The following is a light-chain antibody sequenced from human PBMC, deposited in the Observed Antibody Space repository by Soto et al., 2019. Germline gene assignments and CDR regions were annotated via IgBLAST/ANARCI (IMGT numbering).Light chain of an antibody. CDR3: QQYGRSPWT. Sequence: EIVLTQSPGTLSLSPGDRATLSCRASQSVSSSYLAWYRQKPGQAPRLLIYGASRRATGIPDRFSGSGSGTDFTLTISRLEPADFAVYYCQQYGRSPWTVGQGTKVDIK. J-gene: IGKJ1*01. CDR2: GAS. CDR1: QSVSSSY. V-gene: IGKV3-20*01.